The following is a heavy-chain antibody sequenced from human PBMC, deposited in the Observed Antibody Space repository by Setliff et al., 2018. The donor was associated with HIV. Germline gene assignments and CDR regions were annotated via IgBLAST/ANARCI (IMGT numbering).Heavy chain of an antibody. CDR2: ISHAGNT. J-gene: IGHJ4*02. V-gene: IGHV4-38-2*02. D-gene: IGHD3-22*01. Sequence: SETLSLTCTVSDYSIGSGYYWGWIRQSPGQGLDWIGSISHAGNTYYNPSLKSRATMSIDTSKNLFSLNLTSVTAADTATYYCARDQRSSGYYPPFDYWGQGMLVTVSS. CDR1: DYSIGSGYY. CDR3: ARDQRSSGYYPPFDY.